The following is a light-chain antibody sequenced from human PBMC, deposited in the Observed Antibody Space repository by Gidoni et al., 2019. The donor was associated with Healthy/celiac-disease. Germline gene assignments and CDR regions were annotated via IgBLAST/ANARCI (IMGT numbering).Light chain of an antibody. Sequence: NFMRTQPNSVSESQGKTVTISCTRSSGSLVSNYVQWYQQRPGSSPTTVIYEDNQRPSGVPDRFSGPIDSSSNSASLTISGLKTEDDADYYCQSYDISNVVFGGGTKLTVL. J-gene: IGLJ2*01. V-gene: IGLV6-57*01. CDR3: QSYDISNVV. CDR1: SGSLVSNY. CDR2: EDN.